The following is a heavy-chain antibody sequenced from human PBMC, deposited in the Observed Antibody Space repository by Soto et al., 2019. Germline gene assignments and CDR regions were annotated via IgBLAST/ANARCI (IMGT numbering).Heavy chain of an antibody. V-gene: IGHV3-23*01. CDR2: ISSGGGST. D-gene: IGHD1-1*01. CDR1: GFTFSSYG. Sequence: VQLLESRGGLVQPGGSLRLSCAASGFTFSSYGMSWVRQAPGKGLEWVSTISSGGGSTYYTDSVKGRFIISRDNSKNMSFLQMNSLRAEDTALYYCAKSRPGTNVAYDYWGQGTLVRVSS. J-gene: IGHJ4*02. CDR3: AKSRPGTNVAYDY.